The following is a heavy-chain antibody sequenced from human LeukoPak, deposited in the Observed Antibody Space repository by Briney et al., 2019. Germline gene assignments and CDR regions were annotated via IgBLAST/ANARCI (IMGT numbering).Heavy chain of an antibody. J-gene: IGHJ5*02. CDR2: INPSGGST. CDR3: ARDFGNRPEVMYATNWFEP. CDR1: GYTFTSYY. D-gene: IGHD2-8*02. V-gene: IGHV1-46*01. Sequence: ASVKVSCKASGYTFTSYYMHWVRQAPGQGLEWTGIINPSGGSTSYAQKFQGRVTMTRDTSTSTVYMELSSLRSEDTAVYYCARDFGNRPEVMYATNWFEPWGQGTLVTVSS.